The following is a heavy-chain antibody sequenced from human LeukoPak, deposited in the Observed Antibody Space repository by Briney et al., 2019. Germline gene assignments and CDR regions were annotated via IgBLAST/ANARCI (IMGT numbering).Heavy chain of an antibody. CDR2: IYYSGST. CDR1: GGSISSYY. Sequence: PSETLSLTCTVSGGSISSYYWSWIRQPPGKGLEWIGYIYYSGSTNYNPSLKSRVTISVDTSKNQFSLKLSSVTAADTAVYYCARGGYYGSGNDFRFDPWGQGALVTVSS. D-gene: IGHD3-10*01. CDR3: ARGGYYGSGNDFRFDP. J-gene: IGHJ5*02. V-gene: IGHV4-59*01.